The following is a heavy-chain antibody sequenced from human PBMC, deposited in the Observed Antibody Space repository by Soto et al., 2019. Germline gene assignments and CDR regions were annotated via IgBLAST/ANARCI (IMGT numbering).Heavy chain of an antibody. J-gene: IGHJ4*02. CDR3: ARVNFVLWFGETEKYYFDY. D-gene: IGHD3-10*01. CDR1: GYTFTNYA. CDR2: INAGNGKT. Sequence: ASVKVSCKASGYTFTNYAIHWVRQAPGQRLEWMGWINAGNGKTKYSQNFQGRVTITRDTSASIVYMEVNSLRSDDTAVYYCARVNFVLWFGETEKYYFDYWGQGTLVTVSS. V-gene: IGHV1-3*01.